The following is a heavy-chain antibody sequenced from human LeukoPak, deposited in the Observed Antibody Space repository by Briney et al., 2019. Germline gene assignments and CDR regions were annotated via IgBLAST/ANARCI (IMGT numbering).Heavy chain of an antibody. CDR2: IYYSGST. Sequence: SETLSLTCTVSGGSISSGDYYWSWIRQHPGKGLEWIGYIYYSGSTYYNPSLKSRVTISVDTSKNQFSLKLSSVTAADTAVYYCARRGGIGTLDYWGQGTLVTVSS. V-gene: IGHV4-31*03. J-gene: IGHJ4*02. CDR3: ARRGGIGTLDY. CDR1: GGSISSGDYY. D-gene: IGHD3-10*01.